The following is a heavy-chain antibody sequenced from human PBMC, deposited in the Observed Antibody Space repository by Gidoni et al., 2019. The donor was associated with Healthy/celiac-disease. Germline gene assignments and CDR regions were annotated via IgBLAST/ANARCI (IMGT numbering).Heavy chain of an antibody. J-gene: IGHJ4*02. CDR3: ARIFGVVILQNPQWNDY. V-gene: IGHV3-23*01. CDR2: ISGSGGNT. CDR1: GFTFSSYA. Sequence: EVQLLESGGGLVQPGGSLRLSCAASGFTFSSYAMSWVRQAPGKGLEWVSAISGSGGNTYYADSVKGRFTISRDNSKNTLYLQMNSLRAEDTAVYYCARIFGVVILQNPQWNDYWGQGTLVTVSS. D-gene: IGHD3-3*01.